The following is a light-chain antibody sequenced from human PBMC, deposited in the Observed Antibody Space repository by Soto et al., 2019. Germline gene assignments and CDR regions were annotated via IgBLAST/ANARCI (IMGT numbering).Light chain of an antibody. CDR1: SSDVGAYYS. Sequence: QSALTQPASVSGSPGQSITISCTGTSSDVGAYYSVSWYQHHPGKAPKLIIYGVTNRPSGVSNRFSGSKSGNTASLTISGLQAEDEADYYCISYTSSSPYVFGTGTKLTVL. CDR3: ISYTSSSPYV. V-gene: IGLV2-14*01. CDR2: GVT. J-gene: IGLJ1*01.